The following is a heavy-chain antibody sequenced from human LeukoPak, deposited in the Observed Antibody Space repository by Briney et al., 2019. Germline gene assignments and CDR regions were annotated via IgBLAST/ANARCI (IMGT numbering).Heavy chain of an antibody. CDR3: AKDHGIAVAGNFDY. Sequence: GGSLRLSCAASAFNFDDYGMSWVRQVPGKGLEWVSGISWNSGSIGYADSVKGRFTISRDNAKNSLYLQMNSLRAEDTALYYCAKDHGIAVAGNFDYWGQGTLVTVSS. V-gene: IGHV3-9*01. CDR1: AFNFDDYG. D-gene: IGHD6-19*01. J-gene: IGHJ4*02. CDR2: ISWNSGSI.